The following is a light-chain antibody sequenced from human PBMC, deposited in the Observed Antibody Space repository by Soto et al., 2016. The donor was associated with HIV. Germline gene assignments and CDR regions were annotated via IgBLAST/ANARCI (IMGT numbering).Light chain of an antibody. V-gene: IGKV1-NL1*01. Sequence: DIQMTQSPSSLSASVGDRVTITCRASQGISNSLVWYQQKPGKAPKLLLNTASTLESGVPSRFSGSGSGTAYTLTISSLQPADFATYYCQQYYNTPFTFGPGTKVEI. CDR2: TAS. CDR1: QGISNS. J-gene: IGKJ3*01. CDR3: QQYYNTPFT.